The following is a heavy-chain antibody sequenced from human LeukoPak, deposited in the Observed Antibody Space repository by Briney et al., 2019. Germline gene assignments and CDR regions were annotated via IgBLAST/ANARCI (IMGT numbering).Heavy chain of an antibody. V-gene: IGHV1-18*01. D-gene: IGHD5-18*01. J-gene: IGHJ6*02. CDR2: ISAYNGNT. CDR3: ARVRGTAMVKGLYYGMDV. CDR1: GYTFTSYG. Sequence: ASVKVSCKASGYTFTSYGISWVRQAPGQGLEWMGWISAYNGNTNYAQKLQGRVTMTTDTSTSTAYMELRSLRSDDTAVYYCARVRGTAMVKGLYYGMDVWGQGTTVTVSS.